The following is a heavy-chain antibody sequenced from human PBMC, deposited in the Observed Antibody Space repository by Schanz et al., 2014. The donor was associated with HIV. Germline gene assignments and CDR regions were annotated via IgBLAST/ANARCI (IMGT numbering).Heavy chain of an antibody. J-gene: IGHJ6*02. V-gene: IGHV1-18*04. CDR3: ARGARYGMDV. CDR2: ISAYNGKT. CDR1: GYTFTGYY. Sequence: QVQLVQSGAEVKKPGASVKVSCKASGYTFTGYYLHWVRQAPGQGLEWMGWISAYNGKTNYARKVQGRVTMTTDTSTTTAYMELRSLRSDDTAVYYCARGARYGMDVWGQGTTVTVSS.